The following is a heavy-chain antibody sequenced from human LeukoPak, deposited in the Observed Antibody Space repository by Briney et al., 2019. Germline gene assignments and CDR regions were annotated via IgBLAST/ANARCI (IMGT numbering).Heavy chain of an antibody. CDR3: ARDWDPITGTTRWFDP. V-gene: IGHV1-2*02. CDR1: GYTLTGYY. CDR2: IHTDSGVA. Sequence: ASVKVSRKASGYTLTGYYVHRVRQAPGQGLEWMAWIHTDSGVANYAQKFQGRVTLTRDKSITTAYMELNSLRSDDTALYYCARDWDPITGTTRWFDPWGQGTLVTVSS. J-gene: IGHJ5*02. D-gene: IGHD1-7*01.